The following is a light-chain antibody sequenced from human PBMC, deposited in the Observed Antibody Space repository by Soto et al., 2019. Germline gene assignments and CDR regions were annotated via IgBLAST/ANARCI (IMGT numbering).Light chain of an antibody. CDR3: SSFAGSRVLV. Sequence: QSALTRPASVSGSPGQSITISCTGTSSDVGSYNLVSWYQQHPGKAPKLIIYEVSDRPSGVSNRFSGSKSGNTASLTISGLQAEDEADYYCSSFAGSRVLVLGGGTQLTVL. J-gene: IGLJ2*01. CDR2: EVS. CDR1: SSDVGSYNL. V-gene: IGLV2-23*02.